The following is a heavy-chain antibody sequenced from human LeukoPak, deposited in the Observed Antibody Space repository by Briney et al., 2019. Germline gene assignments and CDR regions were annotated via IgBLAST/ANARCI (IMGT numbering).Heavy chain of an antibody. CDR3: AKDVAGSGSYSFDY. J-gene: IGHJ4*02. CDR2: ISGSGENT. Sequence: GGSLRLSCAASGFTFSKYAMTWVRQAPGKGLEWVSVISGSGENTDYADSVKGRFTISRDNSKNTLYLQMNSLRAEDTAVYYCAKDVAGSGSYSFDYWGQGTLVTVSS. D-gene: IGHD1-26*01. V-gene: IGHV3-23*01. CDR1: GFTFSKYA.